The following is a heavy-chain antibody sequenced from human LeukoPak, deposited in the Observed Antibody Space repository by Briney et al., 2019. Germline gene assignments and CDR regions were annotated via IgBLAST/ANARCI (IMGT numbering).Heavy chain of an antibody. D-gene: IGHD6-13*01. Sequence: ASVKVSCKASGYTFTDYYMHWVRQAPGQGLEWMGWINPNSGGTNYAQKFQGRVTMTRDTSISTAYMELSRLRSDDTAVFYCAGEEVIAAAGPTLDYWGQGALVTVSS. CDR1: GYTFTDYY. V-gene: IGHV1-2*02. J-gene: IGHJ4*02. CDR3: AGEEVIAAAGPTLDY. CDR2: INPNSGGT.